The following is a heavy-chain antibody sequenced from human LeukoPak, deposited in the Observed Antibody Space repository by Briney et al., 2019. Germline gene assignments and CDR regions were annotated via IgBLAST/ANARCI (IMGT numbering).Heavy chain of an antibody. V-gene: IGHV4-39*07. CDR3: ARGHDSIRTFGEVIKSRTRWFDP. D-gene: IGHD3-3*01. J-gene: IGHJ5*02. CDR1: SGSITSTSYF. Sequence: SETLSRACTVSSGSITSTSYFWGWIRQTPGKGLEWFASIYYSGSTYYNPSLKSRVTISVDTSKNQFSLKLSSVTAADTAVYYCARGHDSIRTFGEVIKSRTRWFDPWGQGTLVTVSS. CDR2: IYYSGST.